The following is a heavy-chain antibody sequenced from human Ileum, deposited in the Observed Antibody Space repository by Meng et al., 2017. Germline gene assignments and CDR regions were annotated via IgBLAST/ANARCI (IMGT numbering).Heavy chain of an antibody. D-gene: IGHD3-22*01. CDR3: ATSNDRDVYYLGY. Sequence: QGHLQRSGPGLVKPSGTLSLTCAVSGTWWSWVRQPPGKGLEWIGEIFQSGRTNYNPSLKSRVTISIDKAKSQISLQLSAVTAADTAVYSCATSNDRDVYYLGYWGQGTLVTVSS. V-gene: IGHV4-4*02. CDR1: GTW. J-gene: IGHJ4*02. CDR2: IFQSGRT.